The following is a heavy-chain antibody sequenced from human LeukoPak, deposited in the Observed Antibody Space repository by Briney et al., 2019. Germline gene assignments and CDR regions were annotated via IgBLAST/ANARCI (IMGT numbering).Heavy chain of an antibody. D-gene: IGHD6-19*01. J-gene: IGHJ4*02. V-gene: IGHV1-2*02. CDR3: ARDRYSSGWSGAHDY. Sequence: GASVKVSCKASGYTFTGYYMHWVRQAPGQGLEWMGWINPNSGGTNYAQKFQGRVTMTRDTSISTAYMELSRLRSDDTAVYYCARDRYSSGWSGAHDYWGQGTLVTVSS. CDR1: GYTFTGYY. CDR2: INPNSGGT.